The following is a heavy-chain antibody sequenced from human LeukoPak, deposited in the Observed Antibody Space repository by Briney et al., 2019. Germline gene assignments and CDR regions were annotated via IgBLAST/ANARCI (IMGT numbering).Heavy chain of an antibody. Sequence: GGSLRPSCAASGFTFSSYSMNWVRQAPGKGLEWVSSISSSSSYIYYADSVKGRFTISRDNAKNSLYLQMNSLRAEDTAVYYCARTTDYDYVWGSYRYTGYFDYWGQGTLVTVSS. D-gene: IGHD3-16*02. J-gene: IGHJ4*02. V-gene: IGHV3-21*01. CDR1: GFTFSSYS. CDR3: ARTTDYDYVWGSYRYTGYFDY. CDR2: ISSSSSYI.